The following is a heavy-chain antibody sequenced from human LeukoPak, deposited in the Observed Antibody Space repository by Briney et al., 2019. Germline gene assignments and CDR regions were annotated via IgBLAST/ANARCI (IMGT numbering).Heavy chain of an antibody. CDR2: ISGSGGAT. CDR1: GFTFNRNA. J-gene: IGHJ4*02. D-gene: IGHD1-26*01. Sequence: PGGSLRLSCAASGFTFNRNAISWVRQAPGKGLEWVSVISGSGGATFYGDSVQGRFTISRDNSRDTLYLQMSSLRAEDTAVYYCGKYLQTTVGANDYWGQGTLVTVSS. V-gene: IGHV3-23*01. CDR3: GKYLQTTVGANDY.